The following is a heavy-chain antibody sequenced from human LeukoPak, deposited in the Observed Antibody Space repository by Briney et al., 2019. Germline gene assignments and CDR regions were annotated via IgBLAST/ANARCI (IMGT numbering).Heavy chain of an antibody. D-gene: IGHD5-18*01. Sequence: ASVKASCKASGGTFSSYAISWVRQAPGQGLEWMGGIIPIFGTANYAQKFQGRVTITTDESTSTAYMELSSLRSEDTAVYYCARGRRNTGGFDPWGQGTLVTVSS. CDR3: ARGRRNTGGFDP. V-gene: IGHV1-69*05. J-gene: IGHJ5*02. CDR2: IIPIFGTA. CDR1: GGTFSSYA.